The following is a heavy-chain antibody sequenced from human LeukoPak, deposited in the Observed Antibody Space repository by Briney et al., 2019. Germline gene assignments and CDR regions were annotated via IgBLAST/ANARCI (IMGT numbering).Heavy chain of an antibody. CDR1: GFTFSSYA. CDR3: AKRRGLELTYYYHMDV. Sequence: PGGSLRVSCAASGFTFSSYAMSWVRQAPGKGLEWVSAISVSGGSTYYADSVKGRFTISRDNSKNTLYLQMNSLRADHTAVYYCAKRRGLELTYYYHMDVWGKGTTVTVSS. J-gene: IGHJ6*03. V-gene: IGHV3-23*01. D-gene: IGHD1-7*01. CDR2: ISVSGGST.